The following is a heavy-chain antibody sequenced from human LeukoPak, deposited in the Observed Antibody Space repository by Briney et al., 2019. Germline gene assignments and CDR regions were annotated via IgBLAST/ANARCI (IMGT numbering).Heavy chain of an antibody. CDR2: IRPNSGGT. CDR3: ASPKWDLLRMDY. V-gene: IGHV1-2*02. Sequence: SVTETCLTCGYIFTGYYIHWVRQAPGQGLDWMGWIRPNSGGTKNAQKFQGRVTMTRDTSISTAYMELNSLTSDDTAVYYCASPKWDLLRMDYWGQGTLVTVSS. CDR1: GYIFTGYY. J-gene: IGHJ4*02. D-gene: IGHD1-26*01.